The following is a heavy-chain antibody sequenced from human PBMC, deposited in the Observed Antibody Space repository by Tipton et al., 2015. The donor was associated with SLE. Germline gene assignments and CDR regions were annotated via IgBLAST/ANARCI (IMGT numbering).Heavy chain of an antibody. V-gene: IGHV4-59*12. CDR3: ARDLPYAHAFNI. CDR2: IYYSGST. Sequence: TLSLTCTVSGGSISSYYWSWIRQPPGKGLEWIGYIYYSGSTNYNPSLKSRVTISVDTSQNQFSLNLSSVTAADTAIYYCARDLPYAHAFNIWGQGTVVTVSS. CDR1: GGSISSYY. D-gene: IGHD2-2*01. J-gene: IGHJ3*02.